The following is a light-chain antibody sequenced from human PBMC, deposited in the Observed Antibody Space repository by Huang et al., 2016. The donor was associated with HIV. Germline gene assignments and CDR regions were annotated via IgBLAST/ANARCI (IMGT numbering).Light chain of an antibody. Sequence: DIVMTQTPLSLSVTPGQPASISCKSSQGLLYREKIYLYGYLQKPGQSPQLLIYELSNRFSGVPDRFSGSGSPTDFTLKISRVETEDVGVYYCMQGKQLPYTFGQGTRLEIK. CDR3: MQGKQLPYT. V-gene: IGKV2-29*02. CDR1: QGLLYREKIY. CDR2: ELS. J-gene: IGKJ2*01.